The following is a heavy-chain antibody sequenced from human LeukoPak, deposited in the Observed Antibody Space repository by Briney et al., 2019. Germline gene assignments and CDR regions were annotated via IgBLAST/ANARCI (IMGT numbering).Heavy chain of an antibody. CDR2: ISSGSSTI. D-gene: IGHD3/OR15-3a*01. CDR3: ARLSPRGPFDY. V-gene: IGHV3-48*01. J-gene: IGHJ4*02. CDR1: GFTFSSYS. Sequence: GGSLRLSCAASGFTFSSYSMNWVRQAPGKGLEWVSYISSGSSTIYYADSVKGRFTISRDNAKNSLYLQMNSLRAEDTAVYYCARLSPRGPFDYWGQGTLVTVSS.